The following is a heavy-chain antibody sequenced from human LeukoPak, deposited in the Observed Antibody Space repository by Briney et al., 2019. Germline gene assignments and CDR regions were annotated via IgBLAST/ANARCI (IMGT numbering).Heavy chain of an antibody. V-gene: IGHV3-11*01. D-gene: IGHD3-10*02. CDR2: ISSSGSTI. CDR1: GFTFSDYY. Sequence: PGGSLRLSCAASGFTFSDYYMSWIRQAPGKGLEWISYISSSGSTIYYADSVKGRFTISRDNSKNTLYLQMNSLSAEDTAVYCCARVFVARQNDAFDVWGQGTMVTVSS. J-gene: IGHJ3*01. CDR3: ARVFVARQNDAFDV.